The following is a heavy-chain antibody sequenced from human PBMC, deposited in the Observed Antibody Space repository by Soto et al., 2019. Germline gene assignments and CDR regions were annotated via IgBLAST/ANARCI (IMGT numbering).Heavy chain of an antibody. Sequence: QVQLQESGPGLVKPSGTLSLTCAVSGGSISSRKWWRWVRQPPGKGPEWIGEIYDSGTTNYNASLKSLVNIAIDKSKNQCSLKLSSVTAADTAVYYCATPIFGVVTSWWNDAFDIWGQGTMVTVSS. V-gene: IGHV4-4*02. D-gene: IGHD3-3*01. CDR3: ATPIFGVVTSWWNDAFDI. CDR1: GGSISSRKW. CDR2: IYDSGTT. J-gene: IGHJ3*02.